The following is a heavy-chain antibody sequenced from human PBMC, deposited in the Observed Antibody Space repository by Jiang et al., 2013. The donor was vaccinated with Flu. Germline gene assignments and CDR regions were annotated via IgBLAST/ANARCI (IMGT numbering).Heavy chain of an antibody. CDR2: IYYSGST. V-gene: IGHV4-61*01. CDR3: ARDPLGYCSGGSCYLGRSGLDY. D-gene: IGHD2-15*01. Sequence: GSGLVKPSETLSLTCTVSGGSVSSGSYYWSWIRQPPGKGLEWIGYIYYSGSTNYNPSLKSRVTISVDTSKNQFSLKLSSVTAADTAVYYCARDPLGYCSGGSCYLGRSGLDYWGQGTLVTVSS. CDR1: GGSVSSGSYY. J-gene: IGHJ4*02.